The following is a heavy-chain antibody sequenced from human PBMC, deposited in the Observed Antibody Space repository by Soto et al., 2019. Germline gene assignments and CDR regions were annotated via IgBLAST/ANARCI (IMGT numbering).Heavy chain of an antibody. CDR1: GFTFSDYY. V-gene: IGHV3-11*01. J-gene: IGHJ4*02. D-gene: IGHD3-3*01. CDR3: ARLEDRITIFGVVNRFGGSLDY. Sequence: GGSLRLSCAASGFTFSDYYMSWIRQAPGKGLEWVSYISSSGSTIYYADSVKGRFTISRDNAKNSLYLQMNSLRAEDTAVYYCARLEDRITIFGVVNRFGGSLDYWGQGTLVTVSS. CDR2: ISSSGSTI.